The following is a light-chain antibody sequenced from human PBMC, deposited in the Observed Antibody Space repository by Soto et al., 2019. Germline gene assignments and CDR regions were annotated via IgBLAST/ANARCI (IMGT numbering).Light chain of an antibody. Sequence: DIQMTQSPSTLSASVGDRVTITCRASQSISNWLAWYQQKPGKAPKLLIYDASSLESGVPSRFSGSESGTEFTLTISSLQRDDFATYYCQQYNTYSPTWTFGQGTKVDIK. CDR1: QSISNW. J-gene: IGKJ1*01. CDR3: QQYNTYSPTWT. V-gene: IGKV1-5*01. CDR2: DAS.